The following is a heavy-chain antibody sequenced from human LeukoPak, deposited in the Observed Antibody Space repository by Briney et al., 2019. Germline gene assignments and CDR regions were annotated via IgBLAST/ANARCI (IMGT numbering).Heavy chain of an antibody. J-gene: IGHJ4*02. Sequence: SETLSLTCTVSGGSISSSSYYWGWIRQPPGKGLEWIGSIYYSGSTYYNPSLKSRVTISVDTSKNQFSLKLSSVTAADTAVYYCARPISSSSPFDYWGQGTLVTVSS. CDR2: IYYSGST. D-gene: IGHD6-6*01. CDR3: ARPISSSSPFDY. CDR1: GGSISSSSYY. V-gene: IGHV4-39*01.